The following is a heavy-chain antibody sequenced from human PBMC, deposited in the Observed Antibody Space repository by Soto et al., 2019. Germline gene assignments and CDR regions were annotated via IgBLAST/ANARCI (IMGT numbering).Heavy chain of an antibody. CDR1: GFSLNTGGVG. D-gene: IGHD6-19*01. V-gene: IGHV2-5*02. CDR3: ARRRGGFGGGWTTPYFDY. Sequence: QITLKESGPTVVKPTQTLTLTCSLSGFSLNTGGVGVGWIRQPPGKALEWLAVIYWDDDKSWNPSLRDRLTINRDASDDQVVLTGTNMDPVDTGTYYCARRRGGFGGGWTTPYFDYWGQGTRVTVSS. J-gene: IGHJ4*02. CDR2: IYWDDDK.